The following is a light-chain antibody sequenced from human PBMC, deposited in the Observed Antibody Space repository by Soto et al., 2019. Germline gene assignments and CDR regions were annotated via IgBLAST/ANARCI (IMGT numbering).Light chain of an antibody. CDR2: GTS. CDR1: QSVSSSY. Sequence: EIVLTQSPGTLSLSPGERATLSCRASQSVSSSYLAWYQQKPGQAPRLLIYGTSSRATAIPDRFSGSGSGTDFTLTISRLEPEDFAVYYCQQYGSSSWTFGHGTKV. CDR3: QQYGSSSWT. V-gene: IGKV3-20*01. J-gene: IGKJ1*01.